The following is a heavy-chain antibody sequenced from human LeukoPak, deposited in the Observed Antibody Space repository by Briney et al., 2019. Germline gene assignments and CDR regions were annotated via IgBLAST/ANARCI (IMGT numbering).Heavy chain of an antibody. CDR3: AREVAVAGGGYYYYAMDV. D-gene: IGHD6-19*01. CDR1: GDSVSSNSAA. CDR2: TYYRSKWYN. Sequence: SQTLSLTCAISGDSVSSNSAAWNWIRQSPSRGLEWLGRTYYRSKWYNDYAVSVKSRITINPDTSKNQFSLQLNSVTPEDTAVYYCAREVAVAGGGYYYYAMDVWGQGTTVTVSS. V-gene: IGHV6-1*01. J-gene: IGHJ6*02.